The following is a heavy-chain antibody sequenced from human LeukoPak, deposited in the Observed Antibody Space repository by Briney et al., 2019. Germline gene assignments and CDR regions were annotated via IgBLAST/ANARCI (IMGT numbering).Heavy chain of an antibody. D-gene: IGHD2-2*02. CDR3: ASPWPNCSSTSCYIVY. CDR2: INPSGGST. V-gene: IGHV1-46*01. Sequence: ASVKVSCKASGYIFTSYYMHWVRQAPGQGLEWMGIINPSGGSTSYAQKFQGRVTMTRDTSTSTVYMELSSLRSEDTAVYYCASPWPNCSSTSCYIVYWGQGTLVTVSS. CDR1: GYIFTSYY. J-gene: IGHJ4*02.